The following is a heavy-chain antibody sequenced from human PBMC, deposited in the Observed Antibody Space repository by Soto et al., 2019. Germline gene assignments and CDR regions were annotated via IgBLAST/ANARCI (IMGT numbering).Heavy chain of an antibody. V-gene: IGHV3-23*01. CDR3: AKYPDGYRKQFFDD. J-gene: IGHJ4*02. CDR1: GFTFSSYA. D-gene: IGHD6-13*01. Sequence: GGSLRLSCAASGFTFSSYAMTWVRQAPGKGLEWVSSISGSGVSTNYADPVKGRFTISRDNSKNTLYLQMNSLRAEDTAVYYCAKYPDGYRKQFFDDWGQGTLVTVSS. CDR2: ISGSGVST.